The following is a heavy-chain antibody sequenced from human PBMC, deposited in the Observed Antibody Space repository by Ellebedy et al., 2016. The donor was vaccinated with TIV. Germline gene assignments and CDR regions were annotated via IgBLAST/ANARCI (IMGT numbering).Heavy chain of an antibody. CDR2: GHHSASA. D-gene: IGHD6-25*01. J-gene: IGHJ4*02. Sequence: SETLSLTCAVYGGSISGFYWSWVRQPPGKGLEWIGEGHHSASAIYNPSLKSRVTISLDTSKNQFSLKLSSVTAADTAVYYCARGLVAAKFWGQGTLVTVSS. CDR1: GGSISGFY. V-gene: IGHV4-34*01. CDR3: ARGLVAAKF.